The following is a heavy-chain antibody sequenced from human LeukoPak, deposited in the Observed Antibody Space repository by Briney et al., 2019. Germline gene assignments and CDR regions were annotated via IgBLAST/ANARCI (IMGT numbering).Heavy chain of an antibody. J-gene: IGHJ4*02. Sequence: QSGGSLRLSCAASGFTFSSYAMSWVRQAPGKGLEWVSAISGSGGSTYYADSVKGRFTISRDNSKNTLYLQMNSLRAEDTAVYYCAKDRRTYYYDSSGSWGVYYFDYWGQGTLVTVSS. CDR3: AKDRRTYYYDSSGSWGVYYFDY. CDR1: GFTFSSYA. CDR2: ISGSGGST. V-gene: IGHV3-23*01. D-gene: IGHD3-22*01.